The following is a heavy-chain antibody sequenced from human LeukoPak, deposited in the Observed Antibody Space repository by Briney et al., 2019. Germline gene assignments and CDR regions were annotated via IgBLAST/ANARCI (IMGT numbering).Heavy chain of an antibody. CDR2: ISGSGGST. Sequence: GGSLRLSCAASGFTFSSYAMSWVRQAPGKGLEWVAAISGSGGSTYYADSVKGRFTISRDNSKNTLYLQMYRLRAEDTAVYYCAKYDYVWGSSLYRDWGQGTLVTVSS. D-gene: IGHD3-16*01. CDR1: GFTFSSYA. CDR3: AKYDYVWGSSLYRD. V-gene: IGHV3-23*01. J-gene: IGHJ4*02.